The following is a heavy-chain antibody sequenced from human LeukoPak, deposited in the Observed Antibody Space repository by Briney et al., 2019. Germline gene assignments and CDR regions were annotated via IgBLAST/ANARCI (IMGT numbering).Heavy chain of an antibody. D-gene: IGHD6-6*01. V-gene: IGHV3-20*04. CDR3: AKAAQVAGRPNLGGHFDY. Sequence: PGGSLRLSCAASGFTFDDYGLSWVRQVPGKGLEWVSGLNWNGASTGYADSVKGRFTISRDNAKNSLYLQMNSLRAEDTAVYYCAKAAQVAGRPNLGGHFDYWGQGTLVTVSS. J-gene: IGHJ4*02. CDR1: GFTFDDYG. CDR2: LNWNGAST.